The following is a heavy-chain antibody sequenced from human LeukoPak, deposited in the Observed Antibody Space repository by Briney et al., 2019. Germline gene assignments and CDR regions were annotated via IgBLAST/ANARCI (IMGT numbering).Heavy chain of an antibody. J-gene: IGHJ5*02. CDR3: ARVVARWYSSSWYWFDP. CDR2: ISAYNGNT. V-gene: IGHV1-18*01. Sequence: GASVKVSCKASGYTFTSYGISWVRQAPGQGLEWMGWISAYNGNTNYAQKLQGRVTMTTDTSTSTAYMELRSLRSDDTAVYYCARVVARWYSSSWYWFDPWGQGTLVTDSS. CDR1: GYTFTSYG. D-gene: IGHD6-13*01.